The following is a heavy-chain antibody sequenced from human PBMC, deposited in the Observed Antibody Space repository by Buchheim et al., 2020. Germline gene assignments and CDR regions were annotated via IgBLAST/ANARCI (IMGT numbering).Heavy chain of an antibody. Sequence: QAQLQESGPGLVKPSETLSLTCTVSGGSISSYFWSWIRQPPGKGLEWIGYIYYSGSTNYNPSLKSRVTISIDTSKNQFSLKLSSVTAADTAVYYCARGRYSISFFDYWGQGTL. CDR1: GGSISSYF. V-gene: IGHV4-59*01. CDR2: IYYSGST. CDR3: ARGRYSISFFDY. D-gene: IGHD6-6*01. J-gene: IGHJ4*02.